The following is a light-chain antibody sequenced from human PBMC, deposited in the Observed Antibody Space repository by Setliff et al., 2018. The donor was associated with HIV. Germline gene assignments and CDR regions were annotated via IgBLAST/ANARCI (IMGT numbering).Light chain of an antibody. V-gene: IGLV1-44*01. CDR1: STHIGRNN. CDR2: RNS. Sequence: VLTQPPSASGTPGRWVTISCSGNSTHIGRNNAVNWYQHLPGTAPKLLTYRNSRRSSGVPGRFSGSKSGTPASLAIIGLQAEDEADYYSEACDECLMGYVFGTGTKVTVL. CDR3: EACDECLMGYV. J-gene: IGLJ1*01.